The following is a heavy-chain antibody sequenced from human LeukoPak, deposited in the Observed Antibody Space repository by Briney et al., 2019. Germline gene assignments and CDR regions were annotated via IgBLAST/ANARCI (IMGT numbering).Heavy chain of an antibody. CDR1: GFTSSSHA. D-gene: IGHD1-26*01. Sequence: GGSLRLSCSVSGFTSSSHAMHWVRQAPGKGLECVAYISYDGSFQYHADSVKGRFTISRDNSKDILYLQMNSLRVDDSATYYCVGEVGSRQMNSWGLGTLVTVSS. J-gene: IGHJ5*02. V-gene: IGHV3-30-3*01. CDR3: VGEVGSRQMNS. CDR2: ISYDGSFQ.